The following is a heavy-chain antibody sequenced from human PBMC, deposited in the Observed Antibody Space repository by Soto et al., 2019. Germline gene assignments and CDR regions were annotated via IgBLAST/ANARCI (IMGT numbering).Heavy chain of an antibody. Sequence: ASVKVSCKASGYTFTSYAMHWVRQAPGQRLEWMGWINAGNGNTKYSQMFQGRVTITRDTSASTAYMELSSLRSEDTAVYYCARHGITGSYYDAFDIWGQGTMVTVSS. CDR1: GYTFTSYA. CDR2: INAGNGNT. V-gene: IGHV1-3*01. CDR3: ARHGITGSYYDAFDI. D-gene: IGHD1-26*01. J-gene: IGHJ3*02.